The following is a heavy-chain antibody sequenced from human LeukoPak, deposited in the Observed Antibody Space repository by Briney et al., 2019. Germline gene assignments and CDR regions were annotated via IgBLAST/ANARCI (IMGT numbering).Heavy chain of an antibody. D-gene: IGHD3-10*01. Sequence: PGGSLRLSCVASRFTVSSNYMRWVRQAPGKGLEWVSVIYSGGSTYYADSVKGRFTISRDNSKNTLYLQMSSLRAEDTPVYYCASGSGSYRTPYYYMDVWGTGTTVTVSS. CDR3: ASGSGSYRTPYYYMDV. J-gene: IGHJ6*03. V-gene: IGHV3-53*01. CDR2: IYSGGST. CDR1: RFTVSSNY.